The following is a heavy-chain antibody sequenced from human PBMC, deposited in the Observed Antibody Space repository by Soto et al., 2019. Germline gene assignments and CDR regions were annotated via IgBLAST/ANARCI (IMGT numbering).Heavy chain of an antibody. V-gene: IGHV3-21*01. CDR3: ARDFRVWLWFGEPTGYNWFDP. J-gene: IGHJ5*02. CDR2: ISSSSSYI. CDR1: GFTFSSYS. Sequence: PGVSLRLSCAASGFTFSSYSMNWVRQAPGKGLEWVSSISSSSSYICYADSVKGRFTISRDNAKNSLYLQMNSLRAEDTAVYYCARDFRVWLWFGEPTGYNWFDPWGQGTLVTVSS. D-gene: IGHD3-10*01.